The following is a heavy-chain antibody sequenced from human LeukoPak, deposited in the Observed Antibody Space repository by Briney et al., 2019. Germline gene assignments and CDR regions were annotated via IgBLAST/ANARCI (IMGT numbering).Heavy chain of an antibody. CDR1: GFTFSSYG. CDR2: IRYDGSNK. CDR3: AKPPQIAVARGHWFDP. D-gene: IGHD6-19*01. V-gene: IGHV3-30*02. J-gene: IGHJ5*02. Sequence: GGSLRLSCAASGFTFSSYGMHWVRQAPGKGLEWVAFIRYDGSNKYYADSVKGRFTISRDNSKNTLYLQMNSLRAEDTAVYYCAKPPQIAVARGHWFDPWGQGTLVTVSS.